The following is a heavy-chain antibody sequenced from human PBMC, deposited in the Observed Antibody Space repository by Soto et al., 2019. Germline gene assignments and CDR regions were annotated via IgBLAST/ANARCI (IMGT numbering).Heavy chain of an antibody. CDR3: ARGPYGYDDAFDI. D-gene: IGHD5-18*01. CDR2: TYYRSKWYN. V-gene: IGHV6-1*01. Sequence: SQTLSLTCAISGDIVSSNSAAWNCIRQSPSRGLEWLGRTYYRSKWYNDYAVSVKSRITINPDTSKNQFSLQLNSVTPEDTAVYYCARGPYGYDDAFDIWGQGTMVTVSS. CDR1: GDIVSSNSAA. J-gene: IGHJ3*02.